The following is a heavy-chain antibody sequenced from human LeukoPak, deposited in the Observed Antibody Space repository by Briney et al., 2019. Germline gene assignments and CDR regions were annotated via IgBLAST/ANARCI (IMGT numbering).Heavy chain of an antibody. D-gene: IGHD4-17*01. CDR3: ATKGPYGDYQHFQH. CDR1: GYTLTELS. J-gene: IGHJ1*01. CDR2: FDPEDGET. V-gene: IGHV1-24*01. Sequence: ASVKVSFKVSGYTLTELSMHWVRQAPGKGLEWMGGFDPEDGETIYAQKFQGRVTMTEDTSTDTAYMELSSLRSEDTAVYYCATKGPYGDYQHFQHWGQGTLVTVSS.